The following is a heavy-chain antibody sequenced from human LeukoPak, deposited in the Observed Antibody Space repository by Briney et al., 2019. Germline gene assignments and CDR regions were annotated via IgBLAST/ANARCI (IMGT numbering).Heavy chain of an antibody. Sequence: VASVKVSCKASGYTFTSYDINWVRQATGQGLEWMGWMNPNSGNTGYAQKFQGRVTMTRNTSTSPAYIELSRLRSEDTAVYSSARGLRKKLSTYAFWSGSPRAYYYYGMDVWGQGTTVTVSS. J-gene: IGHJ6*02. V-gene: IGHV1-8*01. CDR3: ARGLRKKLSTYAFWSGSPRAYYYYGMDV. D-gene: IGHD3-3*01. CDR2: MNPNSGNT. CDR1: GYTFTSYD.